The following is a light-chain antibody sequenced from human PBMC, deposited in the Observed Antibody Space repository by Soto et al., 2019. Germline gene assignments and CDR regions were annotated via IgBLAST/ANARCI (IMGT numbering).Light chain of an antibody. CDR3: KRYGP. V-gene: IGKV1-5*03. CDR1: QSISSW. CDR2: KAS. Sequence: DIQMTQSPSTLSASVGDRVTITCRASQSISSWLAWYQQKPGKAPKLLIYKASSLESGVPSRFSGSGSGTEFPLTISSLQPVNFATNNCKRYGPFGQGPRWKSN. J-gene: IGKJ1*01.